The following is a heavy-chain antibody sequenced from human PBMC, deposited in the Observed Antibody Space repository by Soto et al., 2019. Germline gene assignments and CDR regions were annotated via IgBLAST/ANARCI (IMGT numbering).Heavy chain of an antibody. CDR1: GYTFTGYL. Sequence: ASVKVSCKASGYTFTGYLMHRVRQAPGQGLEWMGIINPGGGSTSYAQILQGRVTLTRETSTSIVYMELSSLRSEDTAVYYCAKPGGYVSGTYYPFDYWGQGTLVTVSS. CDR3: AKPGGYVSGTYYPFDY. CDR2: INPGGGST. J-gene: IGHJ4*02. D-gene: IGHD3-10*01. V-gene: IGHV1-46*03.